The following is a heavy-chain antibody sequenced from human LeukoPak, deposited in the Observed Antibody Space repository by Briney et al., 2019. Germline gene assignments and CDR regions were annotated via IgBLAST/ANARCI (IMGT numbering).Heavy chain of an antibody. V-gene: IGHV4-59*08. CDR1: GGSISPYS. CDR2: IFYGGNT. CDR3: ARHAARAAAGIFYNGMDV. Sequence: PSETLSLTCTVSGGSISPYSWSWIRQPPGKGLEWIGYIFYGGNTNYNPSLKSRVTISLDTSKNQFSLELRSVTAADTAVYYCARHAARAAAGIFYNGMDVWGQGTTVTVSS. D-gene: IGHD6-13*01. J-gene: IGHJ6*02.